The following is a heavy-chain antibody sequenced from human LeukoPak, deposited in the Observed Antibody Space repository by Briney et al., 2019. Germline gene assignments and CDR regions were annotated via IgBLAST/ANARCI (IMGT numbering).Heavy chain of an antibody. CDR3: AKISPSLKAGTGSDY. V-gene: IGHV3-30*02. D-gene: IGHD6-13*01. CDR2: IRYDGSNK. Sequence: PGGSLRLSCAASGFTFSSYGMHWVRQAPGKGLEWVAFIRYDGSNKYYADSVKGRFTISRDNSKNTLYLQMNSLRAEDTAVYYCAKISPSLKAGTGSDYLGQGTLVTVSS. J-gene: IGHJ4*02. CDR1: GFTFSSYG.